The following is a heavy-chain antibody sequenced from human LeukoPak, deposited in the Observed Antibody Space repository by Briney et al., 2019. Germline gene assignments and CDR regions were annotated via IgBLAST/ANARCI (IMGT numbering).Heavy chain of an antibody. J-gene: IGHJ5*02. D-gene: IGHD2-15*01. V-gene: IGHV1-18*01. CDR3: VRDYFCSGGTCDDCFDP. CDR1: GYTFTNYG. Sequence: ASVKISCKASGYTFTNYGISWVRQAPGQGLEWMAWISTYDHDTNYAQKFRGRVTMTTDTSTSTAYMELRSLGSDDTAVYYCVRDYFCSGGTCDDCFDPWGQGTLVTVSS. CDR2: ISTYDHDT.